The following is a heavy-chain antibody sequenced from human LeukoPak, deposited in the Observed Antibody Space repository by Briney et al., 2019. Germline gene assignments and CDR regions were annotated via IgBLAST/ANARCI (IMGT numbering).Heavy chain of an antibody. D-gene: IGHD1-26*01. CDR3: TRDREHGTQDS. CDR2: IYYRGNT. CDR1: GGTFTDYY. J-gene: IGHJ4*02. V-gene: IGHV4-39*07. Sequence: SETLSLTCAVSGGTFTDYYLGWIRQPPGKGLEWIGSIYYRGNTYYNPSLRNRVSISIDTSKSRFSLNLNSVTAADTAVYFCTRDREHGTQDSWGQGTLVTVS.